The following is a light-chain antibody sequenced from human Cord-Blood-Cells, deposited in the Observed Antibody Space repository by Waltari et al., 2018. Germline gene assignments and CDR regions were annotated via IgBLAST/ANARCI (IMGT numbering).Light chain of an antibody. J-gene: IGLJ2*01. Sequence: QSALTQPASVSGSPGQSITIPCTGTSSDVGSYNLVSWYQQHPGKAPKLMIYEGSKRPSGVSNRFSGSKSGNTASLTISGLQAEDEADYCCSYAGSSTFVVFGGGTKLTVL. CDR2: EGS. CDR3: CSYAGSSTFVV. V-gene: IGLV2-23*03. CDR1: SSDVGSYNL.